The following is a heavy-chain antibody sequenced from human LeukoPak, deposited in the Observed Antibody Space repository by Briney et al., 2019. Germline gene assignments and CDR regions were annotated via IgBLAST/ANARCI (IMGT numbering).Heavy chain of an antibody. D-gene: IGHD6-6*01. J-gene: IGHJ6*03. CDR3: ARANIAVRRYYYYMDV. CDR1: GGSFGGHY. V-gene: IGHV4-34*01. CDR2: TNHSGST. Sequence: SETLSLTCAVYGGSFGGHYWSWIRQPPGKGLEWIGETNHSGSTNYNPSLKSRVTLSVDSSKNQFSLKLSSVTAADTAVYYCARANIAVRRYYYYMDVWGKGSTVTVSS.